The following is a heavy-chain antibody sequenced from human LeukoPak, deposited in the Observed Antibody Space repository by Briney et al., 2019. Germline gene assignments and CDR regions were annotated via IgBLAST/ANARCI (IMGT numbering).Heavy chain of an antibody. CDR1: GFTFSSYA. Sequence: GGSLRLSCSASGFTFSSYAMNWVRQAPGKGLEWVSSISSTSSYIYYADSVKGRFTISRDNAKNSLYLQMNSLRAEDTAVYYCARDRLGDFDYWGQGTLVTVSS. D-gene: IGHD3-10*01. J-gene: IGHJ4*02. CDR2: ISSTSSYI. V-gene: IGHV3-21*01. CDR3: ARDRLGDFDY.